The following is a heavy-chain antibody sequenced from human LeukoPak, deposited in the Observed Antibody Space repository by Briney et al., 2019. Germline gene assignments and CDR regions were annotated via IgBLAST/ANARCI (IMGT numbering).Heavy chain of an antibody. CDR2: VHSSGSA. CDR3: ARSQGIGYFDY. J-gene: IGHJ4*02. CDR1: GGSVSTYY. D-gene: IGHD2-21*01. V-gene: IGHV4-59*02. Sequence: PSETLSLTCTVSGGSVSTYYWSWIRQPPGKGLEWIGCVHSSGSATYNPSLKSRVSMSVDTSKNQFSLKLSSVTAADTAVYYCARSQGIGYFDYWGQGTLVTVSS.